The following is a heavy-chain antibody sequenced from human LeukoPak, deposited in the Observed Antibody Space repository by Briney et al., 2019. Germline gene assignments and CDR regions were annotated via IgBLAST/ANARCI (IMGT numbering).Heavy chain of an antibody. J-gene: IGHJ4*02. D-gene: IGHD2-8*02. CDR1: GGSISSYY. CDR2: ISDIGSI. CDR3: AGHHPRNTVDF. V-gene: IGHV4-59*08. Sequence: SETLPLTCTVSGGSISSYYWSWIRQPPGKGLEWIAYISDIGSINYNPSLKSRVTISLETSKNQFSLKLSSVTAADTAVYYCAGHHPRNTVDFWGQGTLVTVSS.